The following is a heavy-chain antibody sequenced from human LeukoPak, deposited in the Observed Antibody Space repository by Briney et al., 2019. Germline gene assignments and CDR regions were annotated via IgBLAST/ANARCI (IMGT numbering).Heavy chain of an antibody. V-gene: IGHV3-48*04. J-gene: IGHJ4*02. CDR1: GVTFSSCS. Sequence: GGSLRLSCAASGVTFSSCSMNWFRQAPGKGREWCSYIISSSSTIYYSDSVKGRFTISRDNAKNSLYLQMNSLRAEDTPVHYCATAATTIDFWSGYSQPESFDYWGQGTLVTVSS. CDR3: ATAATTIDFWSGYSQPESFDY. CDR2: IISSSSTI. D-gene: IGHD3-3*01.